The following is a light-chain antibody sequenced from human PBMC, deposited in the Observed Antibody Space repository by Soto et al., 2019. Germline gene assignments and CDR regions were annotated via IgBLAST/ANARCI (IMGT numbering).Light chain of an antibody. V-gene: IGKV1-39*01. Sequence: DIQMTQSPSSLSASVGDRITITCRASENIARHLNWYQQKPGKAPNLLIYAASNLQNGVPSRFRGGGSGTDFTLTISNLQPEDFATYYCQQSYSTPSITFGQGTRLEI. CDR3: QQSYSTPSIT. J-gene: IGKJ5*01. CDR1: ENIARH. CDR2: AAS.